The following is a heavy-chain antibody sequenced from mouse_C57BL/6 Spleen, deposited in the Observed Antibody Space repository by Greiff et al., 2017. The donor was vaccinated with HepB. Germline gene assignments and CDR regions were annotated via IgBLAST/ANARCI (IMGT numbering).Heavy chain of an antibody. V-gene: IGHV3-1*01. D-gene: IGHD4-1*01. CDR3: ARGRRGRTGTVDY. CDR2: ISYSGST. Sequence: EVQLQQSGPGMVKPSQSLSLTCTVSGYSITSGYDWHWIRHFPGNKLEWMGYISYSGSTNYNPSLKSRISITQDTSKNHFFLKLNSVTTEDTATYYCARGRRGRTGTVDYWGQGTTLTVSS. CDR1: GYSITSGYD. J-gene: IGHJ2*01.